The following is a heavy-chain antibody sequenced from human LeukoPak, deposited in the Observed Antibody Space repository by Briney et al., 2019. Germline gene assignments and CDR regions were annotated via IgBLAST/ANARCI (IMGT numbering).Heavy chain of an antibody. D-gene: IGHD3-22*01. Sequence: GGSLRLSCAASGFTFSTYWMHWVRQAPGKGLVWVSHINTDGSSATYADSVKGRFTISRDNAKNTLYLQMNSLRPEDTAVYYCLGYDSSGYYYYWGQGTLVTVSS. CDR2: INTDGSSA. CDR3: LGYDSSGYYYY. V-gene: IGHV3-74*01. CDR1: GFTFSTYW. J-gene: IGHJ4*02.